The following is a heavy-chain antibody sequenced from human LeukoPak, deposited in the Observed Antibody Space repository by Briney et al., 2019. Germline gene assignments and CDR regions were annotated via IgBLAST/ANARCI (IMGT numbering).Heavy chain of an antibody. J-gene: IGHJ4*02. D-gene: IGHD3-9*01. Sequence: GGSLRLSCAASGFTFSSYAMSWVRQAPGKGLEWVSAISGSGGSTYYADSVKGRFTISRDNSKNTLYLQMNSLRAEDTAVYYCAKDYTTYYDILTGPKFDYWGQGTLVTVSS. CDR1: GFTFSSYA. CDR2: ISGSGGST. V-gene: IGHV3-23*01. CDR3: AKDYTTYYDILTGPKFDY.